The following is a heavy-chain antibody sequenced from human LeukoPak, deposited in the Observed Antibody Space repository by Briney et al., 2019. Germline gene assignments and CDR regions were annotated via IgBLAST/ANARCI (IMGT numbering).Heavy chain of an antibody. V-gene: IGHV4-59*01. CDR3: ARVRITGTTTAFDY. CDR2: IYYSGST. D-gene: IGHD1-7*01. Sequence: KPSETLSLTCTVSGGSISSYYWSWIRQPPGKGLEWIGYIYYSGSTNYNPSLKRRVTISVDTSKNQFSLTLSSVTAADTAVYYCARVRITGTTTAFDYWGQGTLVTVSS. J-gene: IGHJ4*02. CDR1: GGSISSYY.